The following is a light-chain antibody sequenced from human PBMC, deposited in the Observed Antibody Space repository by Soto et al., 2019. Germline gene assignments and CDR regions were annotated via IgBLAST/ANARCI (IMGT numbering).Light chain of an antibody. J-gene: IGKJ2*01. Sequence: ENVLTQSPGTLSLSPGERATLSCRASQSVTSNFLAWYQQKPGQDPRLLIYGASTRAAGVPDRFSGSGSGTDFTLTITRLEPEDFAVYYCQQYGRSPLLYTFGQGTKLVVK. V-gene: IGKV3-20*01. CDR3: QQYGRSPLLYT. CDR2: GAS. CDR1: QSVTSNF.